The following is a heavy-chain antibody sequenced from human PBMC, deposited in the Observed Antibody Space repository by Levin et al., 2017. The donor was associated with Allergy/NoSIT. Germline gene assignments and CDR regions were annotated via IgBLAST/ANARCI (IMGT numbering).Heavy chain of an antibody. V-gene: IGHV3-9*01. Sequence: PGGSLRLSCAASGFTFDDYAMHWVRQAPGKGLEWVSGISWNSGSIGYADSVKGRFTISRDNAKNSLYLQMNSLRAEDTALYYCAKDSNGAVAGTTHFDYWGQGTLVTVSS. CDR1: GFTFDDYA. D-gene: IGHD6-19*01. CDR3: AKDSNGAVAGTTHFDY. CDR2: ISWNSGSI. J-gene: IGHJ4*02.